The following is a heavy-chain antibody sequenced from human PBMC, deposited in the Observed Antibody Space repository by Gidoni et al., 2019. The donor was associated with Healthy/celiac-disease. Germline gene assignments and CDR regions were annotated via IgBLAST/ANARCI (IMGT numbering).Heavy chain of an antibody. V-gene: IGHV3-21*01. J-gene: IGHJ4*02. CDR2: ISSSSSYI. D-gene: IGHD6-6*01. Sequence: EVQLVEFGGGLVKPVWSRRLSCAASGFTFSSYSIHWVRQAPGKGMEWVSSISSSSSYIYYADSVKGRFTISRDNAKNSLYLQMNSLRAEDTAVYYCARDEYERYLLHWGQGTLVTVSS. CDR1: GFTFSSYS. CDR3: ARDEYERYLLH.